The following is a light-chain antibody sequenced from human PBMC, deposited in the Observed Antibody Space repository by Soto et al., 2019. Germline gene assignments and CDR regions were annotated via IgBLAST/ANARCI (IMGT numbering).Light chain of an antibody. CDR2: GAS. Sequence: EVVLTQSPGTLSLSPGERATLSCRASQSVSLSLAWYQQKPGQAPRLLIYGASTRAAGLPARFSGSASGTEFTLTITSRQTEDLAGNHWHMYDKWIWTFGQGDKV. CDR3: HMYDKWIWT. V-gene: IGKV3-15*01. CDR1: QSVSLS. J-gene: IGKJ1*01.